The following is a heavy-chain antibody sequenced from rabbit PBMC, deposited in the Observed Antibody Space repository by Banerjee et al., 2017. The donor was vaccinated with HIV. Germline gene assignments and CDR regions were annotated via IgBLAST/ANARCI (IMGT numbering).Heavy chain of an antibody. CDR2: IYTGDGNT. Sequence: QEQLEESGGDLVKPEGSLTLTCTASEFSFCSSYYMCWVRQAPGKGLEWIGCIYTGDGNTYYASWAKGRFTISKTSSTTVPLQMTSLTAADTATYFCARDLAGAIGWNFNLWGPGTLVTVS. D-gene: IGHD4-1*01. CDR3: ARDLAGAIGWNFNL. CDR1: EFSFCSSYY. J-gene: IGHJ4*01. V-gene: IGHV1S45*01.